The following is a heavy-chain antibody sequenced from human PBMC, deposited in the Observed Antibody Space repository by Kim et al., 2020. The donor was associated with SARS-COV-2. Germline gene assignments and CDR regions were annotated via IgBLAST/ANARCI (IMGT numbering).Heavy chain of an antibody. J-gene: IGHJ3*02. D-gene: IGHD1-26*01. V-gene: IGHV1-2*02. CDR1: GYTFTGYY. CDR3: ARLGRVGAFDI. Sequence: ASVKVSCKASGYTFTGYYMHWVRQAPVPGLAFLCFLHPPLVFPNYSQKFQGRVTMTRDTSIRTPYMELSRLRADDTAVYYCARLGRVGAFDIWGKGTMVTVAS. CDR2: LHPPLVFP.